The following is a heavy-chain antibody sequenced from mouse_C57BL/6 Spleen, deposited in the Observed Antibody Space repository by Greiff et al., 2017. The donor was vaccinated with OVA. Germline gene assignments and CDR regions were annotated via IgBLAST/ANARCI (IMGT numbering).Heavy chain of an antibody. CDR3: GRSCYGYDWYYFDY. CDR2: IDPEDGET. CDR1: GFNIKDYY. D-gene: IGHD2-2*01. J-gene: IGHJ2*01. V-gene: IGHV14-2*01. Sequence: EVQLQQSGAELVKPGASVKLSCTASGFNIKDYYMHWVKQRTEQGLEWIGRIDPEDGETKYAPKFPGKATITADPSSNPAYLPLSCLPSEDPSVSYLGRSCYGYDWYYFDYGGQGTTLTVSS.